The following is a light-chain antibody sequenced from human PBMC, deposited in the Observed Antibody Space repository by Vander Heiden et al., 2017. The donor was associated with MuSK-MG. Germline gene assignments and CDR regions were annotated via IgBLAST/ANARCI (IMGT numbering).Light chain of an antibody. V-gene: IGKV1-39*01. J-gene: IGKJ3*01. CDR2: AAS. Sequence: DIQMTQSPSSLSASVGDRVTITCRASQSISSYLNWYQQKPGKAPKLLIYAASSLQSGAPSRFSGSGSGTDFTLTISILQPEDLATYYCQQIYRTPFSTFGHGTKVDIK. CDR1: QSISSY. CDR3: QQIYRTPFST.